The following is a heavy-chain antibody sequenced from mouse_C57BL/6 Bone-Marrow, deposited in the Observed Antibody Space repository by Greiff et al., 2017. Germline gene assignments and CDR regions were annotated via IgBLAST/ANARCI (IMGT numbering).Heavy chain of an antibody. D-gene: IGHD1-1*01. CDR1: GYTFTSYW. CDR3: AMPYYGSSPYYFGY. CDR2: IHPSDSDT. V-gene: IGHV1-74*01. J-gene: IGHJ2*01. Sequence: VQLQQPGAELVKPGASVKVSCKASGYTFTSYWMHWVKQRPGQGLEWIGRIHPSDSDTNYNQKVKGQATLTVDKSSSTAYMQLSSLTSEDSAVYYCAMPYYGSSPYYFGYWGQGTTLTVSS.